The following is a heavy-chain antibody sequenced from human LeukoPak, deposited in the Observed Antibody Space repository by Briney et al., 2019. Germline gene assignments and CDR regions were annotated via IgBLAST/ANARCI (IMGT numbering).Heavy chain of an antibody. Sequence: GGSLRLSCAASGFTFSSYWMHWVRQAPGKGLVWVSRINSDGSSTSYADSVKGRFTISRDNAKNTLYLQMNSLRAEDTAVYYCARGHYYDSSGYYWSDWFDPWGQGTLVTVSS. J-gene: IGHJ5*02. CDR1: GFTFSSYW. CDR2: INSDGSST. D-gene: IGHD3-22*01. V-gene: IGHV3-74*01. CDR3: ARGHYYDSSGYYWSDWFDP.